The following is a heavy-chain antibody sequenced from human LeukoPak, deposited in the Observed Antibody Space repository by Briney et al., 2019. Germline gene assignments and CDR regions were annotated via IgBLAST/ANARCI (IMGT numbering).Heavy chain of an antibody. D-gene: IGHD3-3*01. CDR2: ISIYNGNT. CDR3: ARITYDFWSGYYMPDDP. J-gene: IGHJ5*02. Sequence: ASVKVSCKASGYTFTNYGISWVRQAPGQGLEWMGWISIYNGNTDYAQKLRGRVTMTTDTSTSTAYMELRSLRSDDTTVYYCARITYDFWSGYYMPDDPWGQGTLVTVSS. V-gene: IGHV1-18*01. CDR1: GYTFTNYG.